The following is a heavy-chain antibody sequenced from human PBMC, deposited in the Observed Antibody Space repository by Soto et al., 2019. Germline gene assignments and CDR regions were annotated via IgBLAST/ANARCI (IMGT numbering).Heavy chain of an antibody. Sequence: QLVESGGGLVQPGESLRLSCAASGFTFSYYWMHWVRQAPGKGLVWVSRVHSDGSSTTYADSVKGRFTISRDNARNTVYLQMNSLRAEDTAVYYCARGDRGAFDMWGQGKVVTVSS. D-gene: IGHD1-26*01. J-gene: IGHJ3*02. CDR1: GFTFSYYW. CDR3: ARGDRGAFDM. V-gene: IGHV3-74*01. CDR2: VHSDGSST.